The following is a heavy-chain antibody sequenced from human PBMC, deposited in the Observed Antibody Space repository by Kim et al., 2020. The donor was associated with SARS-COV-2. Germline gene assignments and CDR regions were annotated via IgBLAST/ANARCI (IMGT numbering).Heavy chain of an antibody. J-gene: IGHJ4*02. CDR3: TTDLVSIDY. D-gene: IGHD2-8*01. CDR2: GTT. Sequence: GTTDYAAHVKCRFTISREDSKNTLYLQMNSLKTEDTAVYYCTTDLVSIDYWGQGTLVTVSS. V-gene: IGHV3-15*01.